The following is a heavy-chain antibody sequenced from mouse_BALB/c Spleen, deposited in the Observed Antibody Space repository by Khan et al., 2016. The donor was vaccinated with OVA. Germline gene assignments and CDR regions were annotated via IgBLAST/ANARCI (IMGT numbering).Heavy chain of an antibody. V-gene: IGHV5-6-4*01. CDR3: TGESNAAHGYFDV. CDR1: GFTFTSYT. J-gene: IGHJ1*01. CDR2: ISSGSTYT. Sequence: EVELVESGGGLVRPGGSLKLSCAASGFTFTSYTMYWVRQTPEKRLEWVATISSGSTYTYYPDSVKGRVTISRDNAKNTLYLQISSLKSEDTAMYYCTGESNAAHGYFDVWGAGTTVTVSS.